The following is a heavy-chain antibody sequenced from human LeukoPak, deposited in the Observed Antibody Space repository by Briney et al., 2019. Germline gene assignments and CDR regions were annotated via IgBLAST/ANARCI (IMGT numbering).Heavy chain of an antibody. J-gene: IGHJ5*02. D-gene: IGHD3-9*01. CDR3: ARSYYDILTGYPYNWFDP. V-gene: IGHV4-59*01. CDR2: IYYSGTT. CDR1: GGSISSNY. Sequence: SETLSLTCTVSGGSISSNYWSWIRQPPGKGLEWIGYIYYSGTTNYNPSLESRVTISVDTSKNQFSLKLSSVTAADTAVYYCARSYYDILTGYPYNWFDPWGQGTLVTVSS.